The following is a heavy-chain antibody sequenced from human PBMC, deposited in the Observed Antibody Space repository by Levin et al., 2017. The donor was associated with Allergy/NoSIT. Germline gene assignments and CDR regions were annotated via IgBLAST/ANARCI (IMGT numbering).Heavy chain of an antibody. Sequence: LSLPCAASGFTFRSYAMSWVRPAPGKGLEWVSGISSSGVGTYYADSVKGRFTISRDNSKNTLYLQMNSLRAEDTAVYYCAKFGSGWYNNYFDYWGQGTQVTVSS. V-gene: IGHV3-23*01. CDR2: ISSSGVGT. D-gene: IGHD6-19*01. J-gene: IGHJ4*02. CDR1: GFTFRSYA. CDR3: AKFGSGWYNNYFDY.